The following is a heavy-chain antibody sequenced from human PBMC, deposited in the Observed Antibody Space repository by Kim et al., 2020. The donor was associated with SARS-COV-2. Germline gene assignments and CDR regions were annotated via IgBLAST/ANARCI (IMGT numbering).Heavy chain of an antibody. D-gene: IGHD6-19*01. CDR2: ISYDGSNK. J-gene: IGHJ6*02. CDR1: GFTFSSYG. V-gene: IGHV3-30*18. CDR3: AKEEGRGYSSGWTYYYYGVGG. Sequence: GGSLRLSCAASGFTFSSYGMHWVRQAPGKGLEWVAVISYDGSNKYYADSVKGRFTISRDNSKNTLYLQMNSLRAEDTAVYYCAKEEGRGYSSGWTYYYYGVGGCGQGTPVTVSS.